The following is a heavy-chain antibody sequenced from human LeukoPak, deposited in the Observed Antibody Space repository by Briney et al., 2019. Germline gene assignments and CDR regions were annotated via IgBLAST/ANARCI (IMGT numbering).Heavy chain of an antibody. CDR1: GFTVNSNY. D-gene: IGHD4-17*01. J-gene: IGHJ4*02. CDR3: ASALTTVTPHFHC. Sequence: GGSLRLSCAVSGFTVNSNYMSWVRQAPGKGLVWVSRIDTDGSSATYADSVKGRFTISRDNAKNTVYLQMNSLRVEDTGVYYCASALTTVTPHFHCWGQGTLVTVSS. V-gene: IGHV3-74*01. CDR2: IDTDGSSA.